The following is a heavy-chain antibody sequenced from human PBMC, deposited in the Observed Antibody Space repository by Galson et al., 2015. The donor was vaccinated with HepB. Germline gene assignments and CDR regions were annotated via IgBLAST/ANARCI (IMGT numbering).Heavy chain of an antibody. V-gene: IGHV4-31*03. D-gene: IGHD3-9*01. CDR2: IYYSGST. CDR3: AREYYDILTGYPNFDY. CDR1: GGSISSGGYY. Sequence: TLSLTCTVSGGSISSGGYYWSWIRQHPGKGLEWIGYIYYSGSTYYNPSLKSRVTISVDTSKNQFSLKLSSVTAADTAVYYCAREYYDILTGYPNFDYWGQGTLVTVSS. J-gene: IGHJ4*02.